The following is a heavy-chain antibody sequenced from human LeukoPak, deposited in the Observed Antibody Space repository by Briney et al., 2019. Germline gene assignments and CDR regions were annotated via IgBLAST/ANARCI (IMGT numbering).Heavy chain of an antibody. Sequence: QPVGSLRLSCAASGFTFSSYWMHSVRQAPGKGLGWVSRINSDGSSTSYADSVKGRFTISRDNAKNTLYLLMNSLRAEDTAVYYCASHSYYDRTPLDYWGQGTLVTVSS. CDR3: ASHSYYDRTPLDY. V-gene: IGHV3-74*01. CDR2: INSDGSST. J-gene: IGHJ4*02. D-gene: IGHD3-22*01. CDR1: GFTFSSYW.